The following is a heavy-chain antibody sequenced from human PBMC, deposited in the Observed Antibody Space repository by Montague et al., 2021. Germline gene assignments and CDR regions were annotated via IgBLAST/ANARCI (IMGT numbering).Heavy chain of an antibody. Sequence: SETLSLTCSVSGDSISSYEYYWTWIRQPAGRGLEWIGRVYKRGDTNNNPSLRSRLTLSVDTSKNHFSLTLTSVTAADTAVYFCARDSPVVEPWVGEHKGAFDIWGQGTMVTVSS. J-gene: IGHJ3*02. V-gene: IGHV4-4*07. D-gene: IGHD3-10*01. CDR3: ARDSPVVEPWVGEHKGAFDI. CDR2: VYKRGDT. CDR1: GDSISSYEYY.